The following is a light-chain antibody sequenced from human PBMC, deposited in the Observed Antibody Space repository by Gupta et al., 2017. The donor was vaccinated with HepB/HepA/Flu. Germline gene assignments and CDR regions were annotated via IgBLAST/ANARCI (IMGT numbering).Light chain of an antibody. CDR1: SSNIGTNYH. J-gene: IGLJ1*01. CDR2: ANS. V-gene: IGLV1-40*01. Sequence: QSVLTQPPSVSGAPGQRVTISCTGSSSNIGTNYHVHWYQLLPGTAPKLLIYANSNRPSGVPDRFSGSKSGTSASLAINGLQTEDEADYYCQSYDTSLSGSVFGTGTKVTVL. CDR3: QSYDTSLSGSV.